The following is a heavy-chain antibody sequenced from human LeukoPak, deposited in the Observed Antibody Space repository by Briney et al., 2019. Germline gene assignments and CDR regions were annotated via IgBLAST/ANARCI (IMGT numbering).Heavy chain of an antibody. CDR3: AKDRGNSVRPLFFDY. CDR2: IGGTNGGT. V-gene: IGHV3-23*01. CDR1: GFTFSSYA. J-gene: IGHJ4*02. Sequence: PGGSLRLSCAASGFTFSSYAMSWVRQAPGKGLEWVSGIGGTNGGTFFADSVKGRFTISRDNSKNTLYLQMNSLRAEDTAVYYCAKDRGNSVRPLFFDYWGKGTLVTVSS. D-gene: IGHD4-23*01.